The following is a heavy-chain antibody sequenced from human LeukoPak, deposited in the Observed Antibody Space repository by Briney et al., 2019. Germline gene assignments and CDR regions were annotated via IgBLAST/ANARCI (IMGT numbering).Heavy chain of an antibody. CDR1: GFTVSSNY. V-gene: IGHV3-23*01. J-gene: IGHJ4*02. Sequence: GGSLRLSCAASGFTVSSNYMSWVRQAPGKGLEGVSAISGSGGSTYYADSVKGRFTISRDNSKNTLYLQMNSLRAEDTAVYYCAKSGPRWYSSGWYNYWGQGTLVTVSS. CDR3: AKSGPRWYSSGWYNY. D-gene: IGHD6-19*01. CDR2: ISGSGGST.